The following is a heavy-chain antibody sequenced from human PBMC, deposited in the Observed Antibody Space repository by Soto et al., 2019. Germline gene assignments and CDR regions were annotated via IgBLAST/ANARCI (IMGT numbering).Heavy chain of an antibody. Sequence: YYWSWIRQPPGKGLEWIGYIYYSGSTNYNPSLKSRVTISVDTSKNQFSLKLSSVTAADTAVYYCARDCSGGSCYDYWGQGTLVTVSS. D-gene: IGHD2-15*01. V-gene: IGHV4-59*01. CDR3: ARDCSGGSCYDY. CDR2: IYYSGST. CDR1: YY. J-gene: IGHJ4*02.